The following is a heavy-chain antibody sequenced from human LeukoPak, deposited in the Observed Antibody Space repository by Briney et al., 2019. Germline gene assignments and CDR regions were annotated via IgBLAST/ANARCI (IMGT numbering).Heavy chain of an antibody. D-gene: IGHD4-23*01. CDR1: GGSLSGYY. V-gene: IGHV4-34*01. J-gene: IGHJ4*02. CDR3: AREDYGGRSFDY. Sequence: SETLSLTCAVYGGSLSGYYWSWIRQPRRKGLEWIGEINHSGSTNYNPSLKSRLTISVDTSKNQFSLKLSSVTAADTAVYYCAREDYGGRSFDYWGQGTLVTVSS. CDR2: INHSGST.